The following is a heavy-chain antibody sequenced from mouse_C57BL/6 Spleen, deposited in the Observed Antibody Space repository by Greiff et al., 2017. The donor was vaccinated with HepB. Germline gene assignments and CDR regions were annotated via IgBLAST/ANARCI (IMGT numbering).Heavy chain of an antibody. D-gene: IGHD1-1*01. CDR2: IDPANGNT. CDR1: GLNIKNTY. V-gene: IGHV14-3*01. Sequence: EVQLQESVAELVRPGASVKLSCTASGLNIKNTYMHWVKQRPEQGLEWIGRIDPANGNTKYAPKFQGKATITADTSSNTAYLQLSSLTSEDTAIYYCARDYYGSSYDAMDYWGQGTSVTVSS. CDR3: ARDYYGSSYDAMDY. J-gene: IGHJ4*01.